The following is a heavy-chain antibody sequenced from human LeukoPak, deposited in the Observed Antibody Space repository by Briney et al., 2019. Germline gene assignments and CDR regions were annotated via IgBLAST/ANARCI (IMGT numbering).Heavy chain of an antibody. CDR3: ARGRDGYNFDFDY. V-gene: IGHV4-59*08. J-gene: IGHJ4*02. CDR1: GGSISSYY. Sequence: SETLSLTCTVSGGSISSYYWSWIRQPPGKGLEWIGYIYYSGSTNYNPSLKSRVTISVDTSENQFSLKLSSVTAAGTAVYYCARGRDGYNFDFDYWGQGTLVTVSS. D-gene: IGHD5-24*01. CDR2: IYYSGST.